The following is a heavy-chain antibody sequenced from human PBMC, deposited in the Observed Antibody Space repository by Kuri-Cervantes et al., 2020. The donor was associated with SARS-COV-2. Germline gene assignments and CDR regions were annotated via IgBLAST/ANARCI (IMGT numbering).Heavy chain of an antibody. V-gene: IGHV3-72*01. CDR3: TRNDFWSGYYEVD. J-gene: IGHJ4*02. CDR1: GFTFSDHY. Sequence: GESLKISCAASGFTFSDHYMDWVRQAPGKGLEWVGRTRNKANSYTTEYAASVKGRFTISRDDSKSIAYLQMNSLKTEDTAVYYCTRNDFWSGYYEVDWGQGTLVTVSS. D-gene: IGHD3-3*01. CDR2: TRNKANSYTT.